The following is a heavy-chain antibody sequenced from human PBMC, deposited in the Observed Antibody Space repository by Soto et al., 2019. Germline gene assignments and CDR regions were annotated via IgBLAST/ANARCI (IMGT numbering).Heavy chain of an antibody. CDR1: GGSISSGGYY. Sequence: QVQLQESGPGLVKPSQTLSLTCTVSGGSISSGGYYWSWIRQHPGKGLEWIGYIYYSGSTYYNPSLTSRVTMTIDTTKNQFSLKLSSVTAADTAVYYCARVPEDWLHAFDIWGQGTMATVSS. V-gene: IGHV4-31*03. D-gene: IGHD6-19*01. CDR2: IYYSGST. J-gene: IGHJ3*02. CDR3: ARVPEDWLHAFDI.